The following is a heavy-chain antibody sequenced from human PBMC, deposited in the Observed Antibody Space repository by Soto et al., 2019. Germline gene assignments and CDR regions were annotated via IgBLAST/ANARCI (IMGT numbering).Heavy chain of an antibody. D-gene: IGHD3-3*01. Sequence: SGPTLVNPTQTLTLTCTFSGFSLSTSGVGVGWIRQPPGKALEWLALIYWDDDKRYSPSLKSRLTITKDTSKNQVVLTMTNMDPVDTATYYCAHRRGKYYDFWSGYYYYGMDVWGQGTTVTVSS. CDR1: GFSLSTSGVG. V-gene: IGHV2-5*02. J-gene: IGHJ6*02. CDR3: AHRRGKYYDFWSGYYYYGMDV. CDR2: IYWDDDK.